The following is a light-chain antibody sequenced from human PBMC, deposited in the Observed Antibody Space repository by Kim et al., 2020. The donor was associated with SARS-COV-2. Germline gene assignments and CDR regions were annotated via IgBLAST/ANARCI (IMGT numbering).Light chain of an antibody. CDR3: QQRSDWPPIT. CDR1: QSVGNY. V-gene: IGKV3-11*01. Sequence: SPGERATLSCRASQSVGNYLAWYQQKPGQAPRLLIYDASNRATGIPARFSGSGSGADFTLTISSLEPEDFAVYFCQQRSDWPPITFGQGTRLEIK. CDR2: DAS. J-gene: IGKJ5*01.